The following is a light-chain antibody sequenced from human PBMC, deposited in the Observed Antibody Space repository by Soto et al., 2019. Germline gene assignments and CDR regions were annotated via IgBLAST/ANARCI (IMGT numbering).Light chain of an antibody. CDR3: TSYTSSDTVL. Sequence: QSVLTQPPSVSGSPGQSITISCTGTNNDVGTYKYVSWYQQHPGKAPKLMIYEVSNRPSGVSNRFSGSKSGNTASLTISGLQAEDEADYYCTSYTSSDTVLFGGGTKLTVL. CDR1: NNDVGTYKY. J-gene: IGLJ3*02. V-gene: IGLV2-14*01. CDR2: EVS.